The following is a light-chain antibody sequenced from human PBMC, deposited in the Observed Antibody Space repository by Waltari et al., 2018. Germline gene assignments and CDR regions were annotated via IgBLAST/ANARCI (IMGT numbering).Light chain of an antibody. CDR3: QQYNDYPFT. V-gene: IGKV1-5*03. J-gene: IGKJ2*01. CDR1: QSLNIW. CDR2: KAS. Sequence: DIQMTQSPSTLSASVCARVTITCRASQSLNIWLAWYQQKPGRAPKLLIFKASSLESGVPSRFSGSGSETEFTLTISSLQPDDFATYYCQQYNDYPFTFGQGTKLEVK.